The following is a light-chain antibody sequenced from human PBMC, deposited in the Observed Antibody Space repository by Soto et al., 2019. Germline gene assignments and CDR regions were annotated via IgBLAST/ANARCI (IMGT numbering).Light chain of an antibody. Sequence: EIGLTQSPGTLSLSPGERATLSCRASQSVSSSYLAWDQQKPGQAPRLLIYGASSRATGIPDRFRGSGSGTDFTLTISRLKPADFAMDDCQQYGSSPYTFGQGNKLEIK. CDR2: GAS. V-gene: IGKV3-20*01. J-gene: IGKJ2*01. CDR3: QQYGSSPYT. CDR1: QSVSSSY.